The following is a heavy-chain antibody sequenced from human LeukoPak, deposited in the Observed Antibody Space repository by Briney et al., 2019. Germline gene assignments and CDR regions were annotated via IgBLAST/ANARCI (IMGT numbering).Heavy chain of an antibody. CDR1: GYIVSNYW. CDR2: IYPGDSDT. D-gene: IGHD3-10*01. Sequence: GESLKISCKGSGYIVSNYWIGWVRQMPGKGLEWMGFIYPGDSDTKYSPSFQGQVTISADKSITTAYLQWSSLKASDSAMYYCAREVYGSGNYYRQAFDDWGQGTLVTVSS. J-gene: IGHJ4*02. CDR3: AREVYGSGNYYRQAFDD. V-gene: IGHV5-51*01.